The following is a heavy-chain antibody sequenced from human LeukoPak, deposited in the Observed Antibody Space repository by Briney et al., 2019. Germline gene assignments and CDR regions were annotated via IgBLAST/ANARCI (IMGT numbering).Heavy chain of an antibody. CDR1: GFTFSSYA. CDR2: ISYDGSNK. V-gene: IGHV3-30*04. J-gene: IGHJ3*02. Sequence: PGGSLRLSCAASGFTFSSYAMHWVRQAPGKGLEWVAVISYDGSNKYYADSVKGRFTISRDNSKNTLYLQMNSLRAEDTAVYYCAKDTGGGVGADDAFDIWGQGTMVTVSS. CDR3: AKDTGGGVGADDAFDI. D-gene: IGHD1-26*01.